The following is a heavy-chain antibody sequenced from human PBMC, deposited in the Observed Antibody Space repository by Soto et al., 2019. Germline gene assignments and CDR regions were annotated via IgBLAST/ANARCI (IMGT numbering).Heavy chain of an antibody. Sequence: QVQLQESGPGLVKPSGTLSLTCAVSGHSISSHDWWSWVRQPPNKGLEWIAEIHHSGGTNYNPSLMSRATISVDNSKNQFSLKLISATAADTAVYYCVRNGYYSLDYWGQGTLVSVSS. CDR3: VRNGYYSLDY. V-gene: IGHV4-4*02. CDR1: GHSISSHDW. J-gene: IGHJ4*02. CDR2: IHHSGGT. D-gene: IGHD3-3*01.